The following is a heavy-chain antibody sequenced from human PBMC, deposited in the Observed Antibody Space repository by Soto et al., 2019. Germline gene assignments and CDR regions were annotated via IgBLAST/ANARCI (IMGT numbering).Heavy chain of an antibody. Sequence: GSLRLSCVASGFTFTNTWMSWVRQAPGKGLEWVGRIKSKTDDGTTNYAAPVKGRFTISRDDSKNTLYLEVNSLKTEDTAVYYCTTARGTYGAEYLQHWGTGTLLTVGS. J-gene: IGHJ1*01. CDR1: GFTFTNTW. CDR2: IKSKTDDGTT. V-gene: IGHV3-15*01. CDR3: TTARGTYGAEYLQH. D-gene: IGHD3-10*01.